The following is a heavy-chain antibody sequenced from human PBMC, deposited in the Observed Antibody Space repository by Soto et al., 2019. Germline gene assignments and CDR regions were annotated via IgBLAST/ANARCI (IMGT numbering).Heavy chain of an antibody. CDR1: GYTFTSYG. V-gene: IGHV1-18*04. J-gene: IGHJ6*02. CDR3: ASDLPTFIVVVPAAIRGRYYGMDV. D-gene: IGHD2-2*02. CDR2: ISAYNGNT. Sequence: QVQLVQSGAEVKKPGASVKVSCKASGYTFTSYGISWVRQAPGQGLEWMGWISAYNGNTNYAQKLQGRVTMTTDTSTSTAYMELRSLRSDDTAVYYCASDLPTFIVVVPAAIRGRYYGMDVWGQGTTFTVSS.